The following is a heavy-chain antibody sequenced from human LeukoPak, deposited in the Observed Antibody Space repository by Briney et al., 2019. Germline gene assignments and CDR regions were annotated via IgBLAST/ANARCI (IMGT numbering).Heavy chain of an antibody. CDR3: AKDWELGS. CDR2: TYLSGNT. D-gene: IGHD1-26*01. Sequence: PSETLSLTCSVSGASINSYYWNWIRQPPGDGLEWIGNTYLSGNTNYNPSLKGRVTISLDTSKSQFSLKMSSVTAADTAVYYCAKDWELGSWGQGTLVTVSS. CDR1: GASINSYY. V-gene: IGHV4-59*01. J-gene: IGHJ5*02.